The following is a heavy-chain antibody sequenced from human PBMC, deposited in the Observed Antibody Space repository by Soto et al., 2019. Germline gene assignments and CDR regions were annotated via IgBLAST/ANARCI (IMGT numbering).Heavy chain of an antibody. J-gene: IGHJ6*02. CDR3: ARRGIAARPSYYYYGMDV. D-gene: IGHD6-6*01. Sequence: GESLKISCKGSGYSFTSYWISWVRQMPGKGLEWMGRIDPSDSYTNYSPSFQGHVTISADKSISTAYLQWSSLKASDTAMYYCARRGIAARPSYYYYGMDVGGQGTTVTVSS. V-gene: IGHV5-10-1*01. CDR2: IDPSDSYT. CDR1: GYSFTSYW.